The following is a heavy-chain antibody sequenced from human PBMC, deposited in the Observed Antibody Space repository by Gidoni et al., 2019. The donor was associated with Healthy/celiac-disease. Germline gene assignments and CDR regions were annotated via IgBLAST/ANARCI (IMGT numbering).Heavy chain of an antibody. D-gene: IGHD3-3*01. Sequence: EVQLVQSGAEVKKPGESLKISCKGSGYSFTSYWIGWVRQMPGKGLEWMGIIYPGASDTRYSPSFQGQVTISADKSISTAYLQWSSLKASDTAMYYCARLSSADFWSGYQYYFDYWGQGTLVTVSS. CDR2: IYPGASDT. J-gene: IGHJ4*02. V-gene: IGHV5-51*01. CDR3: ARLSSADFWSGYQYYFDY. CDR1: GYSFTSYW.